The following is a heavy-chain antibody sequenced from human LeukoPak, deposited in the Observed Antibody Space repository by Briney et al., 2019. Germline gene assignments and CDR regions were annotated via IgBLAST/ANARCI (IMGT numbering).Heavy chain of an antibody. V-gene: IGHV3-73*01. D-gene: IGHD3-16*01. Sequence: GGSLRLSCAASGFTFSGSAMHWVRQVSGKGLGWVGRIRSKAKNYATTYAASVKGRFTISRDDSKNTAYLQMNSLKTEDTAVYYCTRREAHSGGGYYGMDVWGQGTTVTVSS. CDR3: TRREAHSGGGYYGMDV. CDR1: GFTFSGSA. CDR2: IRSKAKNYAT. J-gene: IGHJ6*02.